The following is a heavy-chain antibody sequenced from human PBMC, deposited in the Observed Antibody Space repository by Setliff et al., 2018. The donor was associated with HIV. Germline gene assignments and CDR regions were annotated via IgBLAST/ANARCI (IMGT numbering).Heavy chain of an antibody. J-gene: IGHJ4*02. Sequence: GGSLRLSCAASGFTFDDYTMHWVRQAPGKGLEWVSPISWDGGSTYYADSVKGRFTISRDNSKNSLYLQMNSLRTEDTALYYCAKGRLPRIVATYYFDYWGQGTLVTVSS. CDR2: ISWDGGST. V-gene: IGHV3-43*01. D-gene: IGHD5-12*01. CDR1: GFTFDDYT. CDR3: AKGRLPRIVATYYFDY.